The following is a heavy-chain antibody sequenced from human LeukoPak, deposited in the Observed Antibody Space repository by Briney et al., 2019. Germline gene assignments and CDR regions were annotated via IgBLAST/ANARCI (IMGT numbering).Heavy chain of an antibody. V-gene: IGHV4-59*01. Sequence: PSETLSLTCTVSGGSISSYYWSWIRQPPGKGLEWTGYIYYSGSTNYNPSLKSRVTISVDTSKNQFSLKLSSVTAADTAVYYCAREGGYCSGGSCYSYFGYFDLWGRGTLVTVSS. CDR1: GGSISSYY. J-gene: IGHJ2*01. CDR3: AREGGYCSGGSCYSYFGYFDL. CDR2: IYYSGST. D-gene: IGHD2-15*01.